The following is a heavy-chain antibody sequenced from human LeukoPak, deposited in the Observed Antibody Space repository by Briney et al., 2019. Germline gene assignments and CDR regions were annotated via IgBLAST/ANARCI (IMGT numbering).Heavy chain of an antibody. CDR2: SSSSDDGK. D-gene: IGHD2-21*01. V-gene: IGHV3-23*01. CDR3: AKAPVTSCRGAFCYPFDY. CDR1: GLSLNSYA. Sequence: GSLRLSCTASGLSLNSYAMSWVRQVPGKGLEWVSASSSSDDGKWYAESVRGRFTISRDTSKNTVYLQMNSLRVEDAGVYYCAKAPVTSCRGAFCYPFDYWGHGTLVTVSS. J-gene: IGHJ4*01.